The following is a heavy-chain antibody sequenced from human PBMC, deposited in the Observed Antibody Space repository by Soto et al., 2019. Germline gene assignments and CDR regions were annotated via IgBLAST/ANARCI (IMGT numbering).Heavy chain of an antibody. V-gene: IGHV3-11*01. Sequence: GGSLRLSCAASGFILSDWYMSWIRQAPGKGLECVSYISNRGSAIYYADSVKGRFTISRDNAENSLYLQMSSLRAEDTAVYYCARDYSNLGFDYWGQGTLVTVSS. D-gene: IGHD4-4*01. CDR1: GFILSDWY. CDR2: ISNRGSAI. CDR3: ARDYSNLGFDY. J-gene: IGHJ4*02.